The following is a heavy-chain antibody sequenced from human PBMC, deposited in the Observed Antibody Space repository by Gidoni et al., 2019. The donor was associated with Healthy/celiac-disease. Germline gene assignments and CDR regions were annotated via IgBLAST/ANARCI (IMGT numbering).Heavy chain of an antibody. CDR2: INPNSGGT. J-gene: IGHJ5*02. Sequence: QVQLVQSGAEVKKPGASVKVSCTASGYTFTGYYMHWVRQAPGQGLEWMGWINPNSGGTNYAQKVQGWVTMTRDTSISTAYMELSRLRSDDTAVYYCARTGDSNWFDPWGQGTLVTVSS. CDR3: ARTGDSNWFDP. V-gene: IGHV1-2*04. D-gene: IGHD7-27*01. CDR1: GYTFTGYY.